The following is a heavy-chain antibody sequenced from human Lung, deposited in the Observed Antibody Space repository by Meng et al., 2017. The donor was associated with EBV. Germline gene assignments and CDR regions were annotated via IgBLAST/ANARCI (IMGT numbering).Heavy chain of an antibody. CDR2: ISATGSAK. CDR3: ARDQEATTNKCPADF. CDR1: GFSFSDYY. D-gene: IGHD1-1*01. J-gene: IGHJ4*02. Sequence: ELVEDWGGLVKHGGSLRLSCAAYGFSFSDYYMSWMRQAPGKGLEWVSSISATGSAKYYADSVKGRFTVSRDNGKNSLYLQIYSLRTEDTAVYYCARDQEATTNKCPADFWGQGTLVTVSS. V-gene: IGHV3-11*01.